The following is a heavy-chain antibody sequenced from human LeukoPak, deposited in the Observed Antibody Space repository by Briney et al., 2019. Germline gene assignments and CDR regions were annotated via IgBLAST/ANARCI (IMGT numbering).Heavy chain of an antibody. Sequence: GGSLRLSCAASGFTFSSYWMSWVRQAPGKGLEWVANIKQDGSEKYYVDSVKGRFTISRDNAKNSLYLQMNSLRAEDTAVYYCARDSIAVAGAGSLDYWGQGTLVTVSS. CDR3: ARDSIAVAGAGSLDY. CDR1: GFTFSSYW. D-gene: IGHD6-19*01. J-gene: IGHJ4*02. CDR2: IKQDGSEK. V-gene: IGHV3-7*03.